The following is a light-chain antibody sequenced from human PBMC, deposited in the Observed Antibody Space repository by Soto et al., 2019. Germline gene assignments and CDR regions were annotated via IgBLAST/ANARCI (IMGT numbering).Light chain of an antibody. CDR1: SSDVGAYNY. CDR2: EVS. J-gene: IGLJ1*01. CDR3: SSFTTTSTYV. Sequence: QSALTQPASVSGSPGQSSTISCTGTSSDVGAYNYVSWYQQYPGKAPKLMIYEVSNRPSGVSNRFSGSKSGNTASLTISGLQAEDEADYYCSSFTTTSTYVVGTGTKLTVL. V-gene: IGLV2-14*01.